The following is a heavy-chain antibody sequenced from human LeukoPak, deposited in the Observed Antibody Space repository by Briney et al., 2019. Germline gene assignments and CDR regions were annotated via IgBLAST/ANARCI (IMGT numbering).Heavy chain of an antibody. V-gene: IGHV3-23*01. J-gene: IGHJ3*02. CDR2: ISGSGGST. CDR1: GFTFSSYA. D-gene: IGHD3-22*01. CDR3: AKDVYYDSSGSAFDI. Sequence: GGSLRLSCAASGFTFSSYAMSWVRQAPGKGLGWVSAISGSGGSTYYADSVKGRFTISRDNSKNTLYLQMNSLRAEDTAVYYCAKDVYYDSSGSAFDIWGQGTMVTVSS.